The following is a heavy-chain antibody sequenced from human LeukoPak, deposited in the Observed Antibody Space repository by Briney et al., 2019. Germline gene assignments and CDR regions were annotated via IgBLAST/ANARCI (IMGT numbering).Heavy chain of an antibody. J-gene: IGHJ6*02. V-gene: IGHV4-39*01. Sequence: PSETLSLTCTVSGGSISSSSYCWGWIRQPPGKGLEWIGSIYYSGSTYYNPSLKSRVTISVDTSKNQFSLKLSSVTAADTAVYYCARLPNYDFWSGYYKYYYYGMDVWGQGTTVTVSS. D-gene: IGHD3-3*01. CDR2: IYYSGST. CDR3: ARLPNYDFWSGYYKYYYYGMDV. CDR1: GGSISSSSYC.